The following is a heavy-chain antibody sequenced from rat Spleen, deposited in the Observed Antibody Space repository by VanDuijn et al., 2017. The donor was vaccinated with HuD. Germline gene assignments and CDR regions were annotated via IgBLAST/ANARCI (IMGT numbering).Heavy chain of an antibody. V-gene: IGHV5-31*01. CDR3: VRHWGY. CDR2: ISNAGDT. Sequence: EVQLVESGGGRVQPGRSLKLSCVASGITFNNYWMTWIRQAPGKGLEWVASISNAGDTYYPDSVKGRFTVSRDNAKSTLYLQMDSLRSEDTATYYCVRHWGYWGQGVMVTVSS. D-gene: IGHD4-6*01. J-gene: IGHJ2*01. CDR1: GITFNNYW.